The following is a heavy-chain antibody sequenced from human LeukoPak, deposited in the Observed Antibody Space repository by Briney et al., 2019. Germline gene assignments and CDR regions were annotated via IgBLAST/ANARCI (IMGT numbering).Heavy chain of an antibody. Sequence: GGSLRPSCAASGFTVSSNYMSWVRQAPGKGLEWVSVIYSGGSTYYADSVKGRFTISRDNSKNTLYLQMNSLRAEDTAVYYCARVDILTGYSTDYWGQGTLVTVSS. CDR2: IYSGGST. CDR3: ARVDILTGYSTDY. CDR1: GFTVSSNY. V-gene: IGHV3-53*01. D-gene: IGHD3-9*01. J-gene: IGHJ4*02.